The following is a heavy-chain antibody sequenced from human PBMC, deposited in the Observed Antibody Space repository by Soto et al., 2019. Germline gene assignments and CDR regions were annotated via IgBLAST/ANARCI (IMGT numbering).Heavy chain of an antibody. V-gene: IGHV1-18*01. Sequence: ASVKVSCKASGYTFTSYGISWVRQAPGQGLEWMGWISAYNGNTNYAQKLQGRVTMTTDTSTSTAYMELRSLRPDDTAVYYCARDQLKLGYCSGGSCYEDNWFDPWGQGTLVTVSS. CDR3: ARDQLKLGYCSGGSCYEDNWFDP. CDR2: ISAYNGNT. CDR1: GYTFTSYG. D-gene: IGHD2-15*01. J-gene: IGHJ5*02.